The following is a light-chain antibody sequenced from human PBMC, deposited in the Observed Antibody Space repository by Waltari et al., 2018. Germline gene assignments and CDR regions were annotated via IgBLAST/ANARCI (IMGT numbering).Light chain of an antibody. V-gene: IGKV3-11*01. Sequence: EIVLTQSPVTLSLSPGERATLSCRASQSVSRYLAWYQQKPGQAHRLLIYDTFSRASGIPARFSGSGSGTDFTLTISSLEPEDFAVYYCLHRSNWPPLFTFGPGTKVDIK. J-gene: IGKJ3*01. CDR2: DTF. CDR3: LHRSNWPPLFT. CDR1: QSVSRY.